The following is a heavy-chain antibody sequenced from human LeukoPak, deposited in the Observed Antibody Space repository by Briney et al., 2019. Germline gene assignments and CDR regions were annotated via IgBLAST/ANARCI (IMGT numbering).Heavy chain of an antibody. CDR3: ARSWDV. V-gene: IGHV4-59*01. CDR2: IYYSGST. CDR1: GGXISXYY. Sequence: GGXISXYYWSWIRQPPGKGLEWIGYIYYSGSTNYNPSLKSRVTISVDTSKNQFSLKLSSVTAADTAVYYCARSWDVWGKGTTVTVSS. J-gene: IGHJ6*04.